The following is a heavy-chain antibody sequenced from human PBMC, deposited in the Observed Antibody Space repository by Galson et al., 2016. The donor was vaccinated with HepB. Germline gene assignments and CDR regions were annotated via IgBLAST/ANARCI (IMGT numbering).Heavy chain of an antibody. J-gene: IGHJ4*02. CDR1: GFTFSTYD. V-gene: IGHV3-13*04. CDR2: TGIAGDT. Sequence: SLRLSCAASGFTFSTYDMHWVCQTTEKGLEWVSGTGIAGDTFYPDSVKGRFTASRENGKNSLYLQMNSLRAGDTAVYYCARAGSKHGDPVDYWGPGTLVTVST. D-gene: IGHD4-17*01. CDR3: ARAGSKHGDPVDY.